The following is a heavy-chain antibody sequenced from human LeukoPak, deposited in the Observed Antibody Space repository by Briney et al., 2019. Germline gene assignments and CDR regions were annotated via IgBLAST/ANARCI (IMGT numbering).Heavy chain of an antibody. CDR2: ITGSGGST. D-gene: IGHD4-11*01. CDR3: AKDRWTTVIRGGFDF. J-gene: IGHJ4*02. CDR1: GFTFSSYA. Sequence: PGRSLRLSCAASGFTFSSYAMSWVRQAPGKGLEWVSGITGSGGSTYYADSVKGRFTISRDNSKNTLYLQMNSLRAEDTAVYYCAKDRWTTVIRGGFDFWGQGTLVTVSS. V-gene: IGHV3-23*01.